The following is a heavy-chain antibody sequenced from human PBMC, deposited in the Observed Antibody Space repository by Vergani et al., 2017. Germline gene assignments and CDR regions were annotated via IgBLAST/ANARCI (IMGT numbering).Heavy chain of an antibody. CDR3: ARAEAYCSGGSCHLDI. V-gene: IGHV1-69*11. J-gene: IGHJ3*02. Sequence: QVQLVQSGAEVKKPGSSVKVSCKASGGTFSSYAISWVRQAPGQGLEWMGRIIPILGTANYAQKFQGRVTITADESTSTAYMELSSLRSEDTAVYYCARAEAYCSGGSCHLDIGGQGTMVTVSS. CDR2: IIPILGTA. CDR1: GGTFSSYA. D-gene: IGHD2-15*01.